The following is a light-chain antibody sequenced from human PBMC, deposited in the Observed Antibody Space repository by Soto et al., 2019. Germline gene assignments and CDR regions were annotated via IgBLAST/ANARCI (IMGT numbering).Light chain of an antibody. Sequence: EIVMTQSPATLSVSPGERATLSCRAAQSIKTNLAWYQQKPGQAPRLLIYGASTRATGVPGRVSGSGSGTEFTLTISSLQSEDFAVYYYQQYDNWLPTFGQGTRLEIK. J-gene: IGKJ5*01. CDR1: QSIKTN. CDR3: QQYDNWLPT. V-gene: IGKV3-15*01. CDR2: GAS.